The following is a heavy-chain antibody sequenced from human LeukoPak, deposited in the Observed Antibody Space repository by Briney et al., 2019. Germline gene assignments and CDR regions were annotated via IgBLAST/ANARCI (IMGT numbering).Heavy chain of an antibody. CDR1: GFTFSNYW. V-gene: IGHV3-74*03. J-gene: IGHJ4*02. CDR3: ARGGYCSGGSCYRGFDS. D-gene: IGHD2-15*01. CDR2: INSDGSIT. Sequence: GGSLRLSCAASGFTFSNYWMQWVRQAPGKGLVWVSRINSDGSITTYADSVKGRFTVSRDNAKNTLFLQMDSLRDEDTAVYYCARGGYCSGGSCYRGFDSWSQGTLVTVSS.